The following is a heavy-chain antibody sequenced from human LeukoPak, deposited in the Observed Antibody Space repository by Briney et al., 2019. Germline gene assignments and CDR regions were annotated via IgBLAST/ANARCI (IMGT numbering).Heavy chain of an antibody. CDR1: GYTFTSYG. V-gene: IGHV1-46*01. Sequence: ASVKVSCKASGYTFTSYGISWVRQAPGQGLEWMGIINPSGGSTSYGQKFQGRVTMTRDTSTSTVYMEVSSLRSEDTAVYYCARGLPDSGSSSLNWLDPWGQGTLVTVSS. CDR3: ARGLPDSGSSSLNWLDP. D-gene: IGHD3-10*01. J-gene: IGHJ5*02. CDR2: INPSGGST.